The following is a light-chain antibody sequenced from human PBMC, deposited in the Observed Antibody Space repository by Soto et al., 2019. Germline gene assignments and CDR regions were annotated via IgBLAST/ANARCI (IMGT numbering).Light chain of an antibody. J-gene: IGKJ4*01. Sequence: EIVMTQSPATLSVSPGERATLSCRASQSVRINLAWYQQKPGQAPRLLIYGASSRATGIPARFSGSGSGTDFTLTISILQSEAFAVYYCQQYNNWPPELTFGGGTKVEIK. CDR1: QSVRIN. V-gene: IGKV3-15*01. CDR2: GAS. CDR3: QQYNNWPPELT.